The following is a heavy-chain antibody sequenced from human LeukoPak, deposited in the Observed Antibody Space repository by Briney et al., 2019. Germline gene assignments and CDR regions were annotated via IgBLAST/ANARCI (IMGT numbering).Heavy chain of an antibody. Sequence: PGGSLRLSCAASGFTFSTYAMHWIRQAPGKGLEWVAAITSDGSKKYYADSVKGRFTISRDNSMNTLYLQMNSLRDDDTAVYFCARTSLHYFGSGSYSLDVFDVWGQGTMVTVSS. J-gene: IGHJ3*01. CDR2: ITSDGSKK. D-gene: IGHD3-10*01. V-gene: IGHV3-30-3*01. CDR1: GFTFSTYA. CDR3: ARTSLHYFGSGSYSLDVFDV.